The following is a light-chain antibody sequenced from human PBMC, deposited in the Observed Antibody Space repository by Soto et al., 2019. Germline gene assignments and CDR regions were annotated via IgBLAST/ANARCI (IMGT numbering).Light chain of an antibody. J-gene: IGLJ1*01. CDR3: SLYTSENTYV. Sequence: QSVLTPPASVSGSPGQSVTISCTGTSSDVGYSDYASWYQQHPGKAPKPVIYEARNRPSGVPDRFSGYKSGNTASLTISGLHAADEADYYCSLYTSENTYVFGTETKVTV. V-gene: IGLV2-14*01. CDR2: EAR. CDR1: SSDVGYSDY.